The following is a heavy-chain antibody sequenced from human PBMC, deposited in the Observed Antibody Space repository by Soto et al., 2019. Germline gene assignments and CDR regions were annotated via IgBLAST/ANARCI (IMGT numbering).Heavy chain of an antibody. Sequence: SETLSLTCTVSGGSISSSSYYWDWIRQPPGKGLEWIGSIYYSGSTYYNPSLKSRVTISVDTSKNQLSLKLSSVTAADTSVYYCARHIAARPGHYYYYMDVWGKGTTVT. CDR3: ARHIAARPGHYYYYMDV. J-gene: IGHJ6*03. CDR2: IYYSGST. D-gene: IGHD6-6*01. V-gene: IGHV4-39*01. CDR1: GGSISSSSYY.